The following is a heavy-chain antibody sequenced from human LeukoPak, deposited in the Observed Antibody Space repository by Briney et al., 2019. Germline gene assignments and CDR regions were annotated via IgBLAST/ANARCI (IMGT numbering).Heavy chain of an antibody. CDR1: GFTFSNYA. CDR3: AKDKKYSSSSVIDN. CDR2: ISGSGGSK. D-gene: IGHD6-6*01. J-gene: IGHJ4*02. V-gene: IGHV3-23*01. Sequence: GGSLRLSCAASGFTFSNYAMSWVRQAPGKGLEWVSAISGSGGSKYSADSVKGRFTISRDNLKNTLYLQMNSLRAEDTAVYYCAKDKKYSSSSVIDNWGQGTLVTVSS.